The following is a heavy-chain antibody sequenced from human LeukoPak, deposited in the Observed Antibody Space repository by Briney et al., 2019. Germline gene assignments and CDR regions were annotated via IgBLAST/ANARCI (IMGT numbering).Heavy chain of an antibody. CDR3: AASDGYPYIDAFDI. D-gene: IGHD5-24*01. CDR1: GDSISNYS. V-gene: IGHV4-59*01. J-gene: IGHJ3*02. Sequence: KTSETLSLTCTVSGDSISNYSWNWIRQPPGMGLEWIGSIYYTGSADYIPSLRSRLTISVDTSKNEFSLNLTSVSAADTAVYYCAASDGYPYIDAFDIWGQGTMVTVSS. CDR2: IYYTGSA.